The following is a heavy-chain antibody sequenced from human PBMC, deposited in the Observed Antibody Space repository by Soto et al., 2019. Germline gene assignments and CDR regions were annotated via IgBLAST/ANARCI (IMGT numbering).Heavy chain of an antibody. Sequence: GGSLRLSCAASGFTFSGYAMSWVRQAPGKGLEWVSAISGGGGSTYYADSVKGRFTVSRDNSKNTLYLQMNSLRADDTAVYYCAKAVDCSGGSCYSRWFDPWGQGTLVTVSS. J-gene: IGHJ5*02. CDR1: GFTFSGYA. V-gene: IGHV3-23*01. D-gene: IGHD2-15*01. CDR3: AKAVDCSGGSCYSRWFDP. CDR2: ISGGGGST.